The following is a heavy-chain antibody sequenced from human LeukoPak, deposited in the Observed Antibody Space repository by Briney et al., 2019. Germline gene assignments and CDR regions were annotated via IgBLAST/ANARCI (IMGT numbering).Heavy chain of an antibody. CDR2: TYHSGST. D-gene: IGHD3-16*01. V-gene: IGHV4-39*01. J-gene: IGHJ4*02. CDR3: ASYLRGSYFDY. CDR1: GGSISSSDYY. Sequence: PSETLSLTCIVSGGSISSSDYYWGWIRQPPGKGLEWIATTYHSGSTYYNPSLKSRVTISVDTFKNQFSLRLSSVTAADTAVYYCASYLRGSYFDYWGRGTLVTVSS.